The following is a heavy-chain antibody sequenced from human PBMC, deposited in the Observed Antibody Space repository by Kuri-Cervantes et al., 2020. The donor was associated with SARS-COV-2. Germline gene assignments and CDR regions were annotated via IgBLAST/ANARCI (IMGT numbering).Heavy chain of an antibody. D-gene: IGHD6-13*01. CDR1: GYTFTSYA. V-gene: IGHV1-3*01. Sequence: ASVKVSCKASGYTFTSYAMHWVRQAPGQRLEWMGWSNAGNGNTNYAQKLQGRVTMTTDTSTSTAYMELRSLRSDDTAVYYCARVGFIAAAGNPFEYYYYMDDWGKGTTVTVSS. CDR2: SNAGNGNT. J-gene: IGHJ6*03. CDR3: ARVGFIAAAGNPFEYYYYMDD.